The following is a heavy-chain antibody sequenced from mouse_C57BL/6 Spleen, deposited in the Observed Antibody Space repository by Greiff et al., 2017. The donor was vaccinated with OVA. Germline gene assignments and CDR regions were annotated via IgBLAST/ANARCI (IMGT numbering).Heavy chain of an antibody. V-gene: IGHV1-59*01. CDR1: GYTFTSYW. CDR3: ARAGYYDYDGRGVDY. Sequence: QVQLQQPGAELVRPGTSVKLSCKASGYTFTSYWMHWVKQRPGQGLEWIGVIDPSDSYTNYNQKFKGKATLTVDTSSSTAYMQLSSLTSEDSAVYYCARAGYYDYDGRGVDYWGQGTTLTVSS. J-gene: IGHJ2*01. CDR2: IDPSDSYT. D-gene: IGHD2-4*01.